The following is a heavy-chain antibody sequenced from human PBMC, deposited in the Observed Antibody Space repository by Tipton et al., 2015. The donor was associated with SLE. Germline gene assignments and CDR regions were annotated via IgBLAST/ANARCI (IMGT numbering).Heavy chain of an antibody. V-gene: IGHV3-23*04. Sequence: VQLVQSGGGVVQPGRSLRLSCAASGFTFSSYSMNWVRQAPGKGLEWVSVISSSDGTTTHYADSVKGRYTISRDNSKNTVYLQMNSLRAEDTALYYCAKSGMSYLLRGQGTDYWGQGTLVTVSS. D-gene: IGHD1-26*01. CDR3: AKSGMSYLLRGQGTDY. CDR1: GFTFSSYS. J-gene: IGHJ4*02. CDR2: ISSSDGTTT.